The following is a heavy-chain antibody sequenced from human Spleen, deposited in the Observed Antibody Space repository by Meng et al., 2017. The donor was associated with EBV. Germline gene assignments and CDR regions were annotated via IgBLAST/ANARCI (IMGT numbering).Heavy chain of an antibody. V-gene: IGHV4-30-4*01. D-gene: IGHD3-22*01. Sequence: QASCPALVKPSQTSAVPLAFSGGYFDNLNYDWSWTRQPPGKGLEWIGHIYYGGSTFYNPSLKSRVTISIDTSKNQFSLKLTPVTATDTAVYFCARDDSRYFDQWGQGTLVTVSS. CDR1: GGYFDNLNYD. CDR2: IYYGGST. J-gene: IGHJ4*02. CDR3: ARDDSRYFDQ.